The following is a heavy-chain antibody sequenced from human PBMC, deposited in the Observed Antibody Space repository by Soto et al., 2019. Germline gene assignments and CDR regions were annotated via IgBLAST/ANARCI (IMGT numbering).Heavy chain of an antibody. CDR2: IYHGGTT. D-gene: IGHD5-12*01. J-gene: IGHJ4*02. V-gene: IGHV4-38-2*02. Sequence: TSETLSLTCTVSGYSISSGSYWGWIRQPPGKGPEWIASIYHGGTTFYNPSLKSRVTVSVDKSNNQFSLKLRSVTAADTAVYFCARGGNRYSNVASGVGGFDFWGQGSLVTVSS. CDR3: ARGGNRYSNVASGVGGFDF. CDR1: GYSISSGSY.